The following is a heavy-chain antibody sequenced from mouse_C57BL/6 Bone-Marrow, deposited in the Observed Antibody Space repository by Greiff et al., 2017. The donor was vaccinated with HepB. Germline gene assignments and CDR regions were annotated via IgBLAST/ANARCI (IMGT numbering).Heavy chain of an antibody. CDR1: GYTFTSYW. V-gene: IGHV1-69*01. D-gene: IGHD2-1*01. CDR2: IDPSDSYT. J-gene: IGHJ2*01. CDR3: ARYGNWGLDY. Sequence: QVQLQQPGAELVMPGASVKLSCKASGYTFTSYWMHWVKQRPEQGLEWIGEIDPSDSYTNYNQKFNGKSTLTVDKSSSTAYMQLSSPTSEDSAVYYCARYGNWGLDYWGQGTTLTVSS.